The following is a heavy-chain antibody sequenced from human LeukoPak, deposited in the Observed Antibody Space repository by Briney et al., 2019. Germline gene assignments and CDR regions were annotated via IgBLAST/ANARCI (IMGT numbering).Heavy chain of an antibody. CDR1: GFTVSSNY. V-gene: IGHV3-53*01. D-gene: IGHD3-3*01. J-gene: IGHJ4*02. Sequence: PGGSLRLSCAASGFTVSSNYMSWVRQAPGKGLEWVSVIYSGGSTYYADSVKGRFTISRDNSKNTLYLQMNSLRAEDAAVYYCNYDFWSGNDYWGQGTLVTVSS. CDR2: IYSGGST. CDR3: NYDFWSGNDY.